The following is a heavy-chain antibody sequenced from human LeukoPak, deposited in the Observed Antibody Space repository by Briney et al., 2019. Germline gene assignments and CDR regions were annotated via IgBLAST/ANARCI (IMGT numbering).Heavy chain of an antibody. Sequence: PSETLSLTCAVSGGSISSSNWWSWVRQPPGKGLEWIGEIYHSGSTNYNPSLNSRVTISVDKSKNQFSLKLSSVTAADTAVYYCARGSDCSGGSCYSYYYYYYGMDVWGKGTTVTVSS. CDR2: IYHSGST. CDR3: ARGSDCSGGSCYSYYYYYYGMDV. J-gene: IGHJ6*04. CDR1: GGSISSSNW. D-gene: IGHD2-15*01. V-gene: IGHV4-4*02.